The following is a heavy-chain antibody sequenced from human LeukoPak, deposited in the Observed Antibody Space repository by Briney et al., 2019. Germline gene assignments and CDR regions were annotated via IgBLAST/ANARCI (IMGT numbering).Heavy chain of an antibody. D-gene: IGHD2-15*01. V-gene: IGHV1-2*02. CDR1: GYTFTGYY. CDR3: ARDLRYCSGGSCRYFDY. CDR2: INPNSGGT. Sequence: ASVKVSCKASGYTFTGYYMHWVRQAPGQGVEWMGWINPNSGGTNYAQKFQGRVTMTRDTSISTAYMELSRLRSDDTAVYYCARDLRYCSGGSCRYFDYWGQGTLVTVSS. J-gene: IGHJ4*02.